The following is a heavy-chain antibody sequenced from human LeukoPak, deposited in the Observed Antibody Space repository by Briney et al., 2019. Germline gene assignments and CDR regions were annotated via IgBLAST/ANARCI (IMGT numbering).Heavy chain of an antibody. CDR3: ARIVRDGYNTNWYFDL. J-gene: IGHJ2*01. V-gene: IGHV2-26*01. Sequence: SGPTLVNPTETLTLTCTVSGLSLSNIRMGMSWIRQPPGKALEWLAHIYSDDGNSYSTSLKSRLTISKDTSKSQVVLTMTNMDPVDTATYYCARIVRDGYNTNWYFDLWGRGTLVTVSS. CDR1: GLSLSNIRMG. CDR2: IYSDDGN. D-gene: IGHD5-24*01.